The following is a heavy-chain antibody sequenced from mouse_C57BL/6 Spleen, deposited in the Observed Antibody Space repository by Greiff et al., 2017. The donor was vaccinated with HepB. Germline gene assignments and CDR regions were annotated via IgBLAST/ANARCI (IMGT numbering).Heavy chain of an antibody. D-gene: IGHD1-1*01. CDR1: GYTFTSYW. CDR2: IDPSDSYT. Sequence: QVQLQQPGAELVKPGASVKLSCKASGYTFTSYWMQWVKQRPGQGLEWIGEIDPSDSYTNYNQKFKGKATLTVDTSSSTACMQLSSLTSEDSAVYYCARERFTTVVATRYFDVWGTGTTVTVSS. J-gene: IGHJ1*03. CDR3: ARERFTTVVATRYFDV. V-gene: IGHV1-50*01.